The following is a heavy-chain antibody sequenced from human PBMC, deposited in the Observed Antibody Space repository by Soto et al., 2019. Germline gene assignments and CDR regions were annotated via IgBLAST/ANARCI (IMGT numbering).Heavy chain of an antibody. CDR3: AREVRGGFTGIFDQ. J-gene: IGHJ4*02. V-gene: IGHV4-34*01. CDR2: IKHSGSS. D-gene: IGHD2-15*01. CDR1: AGSFSHYY. Sequence: SETLSLTCAVYAGSFSHYYWNWIRQSPGKGLEWIGKIKHSGSSNYNPSLRSRVSISVDMSKNQFSLRLTSVTAADTAVYYCAREVRGGFTGIFDQWGRGSRVTVSS.